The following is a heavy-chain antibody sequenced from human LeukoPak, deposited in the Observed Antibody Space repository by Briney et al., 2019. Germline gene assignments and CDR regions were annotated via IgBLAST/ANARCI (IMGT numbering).Heavy chain of an antibody. CDR3: AKDPDGSGSYYLAFDY. D-gene: IGHD1-26*01. CDR1: GFTFSSYA. CDR2: ISGSGGST. V-gene: IGHV3-23*01. J-gene: IGHJ4*02. Sequence: PGGSLRLSCAASGFTFSSYAMSWVRQAPGKGLEWVSAISGSGGSTYYADSVKGRFTISRDNSKNTLYLQMNSLRAEDTAVYYCAKDPDGSGSYYLAFDYWGQGTLVTVSS.